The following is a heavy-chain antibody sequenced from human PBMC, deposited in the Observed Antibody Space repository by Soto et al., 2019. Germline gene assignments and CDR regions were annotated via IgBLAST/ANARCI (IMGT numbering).Heavy chain of an antibody. Sequence: QLQLQESGPGLVKPSETLSLTCTVSGDSISITSYYWGWVRQPPGKGLEWIGSIHYSGSTHYNPSLQSRVTISGDGSKKQFSLKLRSVTAADTAVYYCASTKDETLYFDYWGQGTLVTVSS. CDR2: IHYSGST. V-gene: IGHV4-39*01. D-gene: IGHD2-15*01. CDR1: GDSISITSYY. CDR3: ASTKDETLYFDY. J-gene: IGHJ4*02.